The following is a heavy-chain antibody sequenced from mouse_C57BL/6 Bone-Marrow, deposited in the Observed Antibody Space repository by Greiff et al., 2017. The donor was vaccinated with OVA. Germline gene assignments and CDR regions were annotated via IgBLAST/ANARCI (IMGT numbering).Heavy chain of an antibody. Sequence: VKLMESGPGLVQPSQSLSIACTVSGFSLTSYGVHWVRQSPGKGLEWLGVIWSGGSTDYNAAFISRLSISKDNSKSQVFFKMNSLQADDTAIYYCATLPYGNFLYAMDYWGQGTSVTVSS. CDR2: IWSGGST. CDR1: GFSLTSYG. CDR3: ATLPYGNFLYAMDY. D-gene: IGHD2-1*01. J-gene: IGHJ4*01. V-gene: IGHV2-2*01.